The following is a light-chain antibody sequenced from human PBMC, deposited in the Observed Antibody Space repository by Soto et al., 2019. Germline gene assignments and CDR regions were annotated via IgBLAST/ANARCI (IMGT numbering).Light chain of an antibody. CDR2: GTS. CDR3: QRHA. CDR1: QSISSDS. J-gene: IGKJ2*01. Sequence: EIVLTQSPGTLSLSPGERATLYCRASQSISSDSLAWYQQRPGQPPRLLIYGTSSRATGIPDRFGGSGSGTDFTLTISRLEPEDFAVYYCQRHAFGQGTKLEI. V-gene: IGKV3-20*01.